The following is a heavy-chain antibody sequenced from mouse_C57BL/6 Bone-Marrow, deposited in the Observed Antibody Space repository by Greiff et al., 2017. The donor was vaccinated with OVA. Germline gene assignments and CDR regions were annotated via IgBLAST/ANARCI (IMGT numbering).Heavy chain of an antibody. CDR1: GYTFTDYN. CDR2: INPNNGGT. J-gene: IGHJ1*03. CDR3: ARSYYGSSYPGWYFDV. V-gene: IGHV1-22*01. D-gene: IGHD1-1*01. Sequence: EVQLQQSGPELVKPGASVKMSCKASGYTFTDYNMHWVKQSHGKSLEWIGYINPNNGGTSYNQKFKGKATLTVNKSSSTAYMELRSLTSEDSAVYYCARSYYGSSYPGWYFDVWGTGTTVTVSS.